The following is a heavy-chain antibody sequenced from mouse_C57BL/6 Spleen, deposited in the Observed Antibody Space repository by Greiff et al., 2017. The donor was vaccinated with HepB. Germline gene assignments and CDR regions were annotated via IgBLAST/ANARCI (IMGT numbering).Heavy chain of an antibody. CDR3: ARQGYYYGSSYGYFDY. V-gene: IGHV1-64*01. Sequence: VQLQQPGAELVKPGASVKLSCKASGYTFTSYWMHWVKQRPGQGLEWIGMIHPNSGSTNYNEKFKSKATLTVDKSSSTAYMQLSSLTSEDSAVYYCARQGYYYGSSYGYFDYWGQGTSVTVSS. J-gene: IGHJ4*01. D-gene: IGHD1-1*01. CDR1: GYTFTSYW. CDR2: IHPNSGST.